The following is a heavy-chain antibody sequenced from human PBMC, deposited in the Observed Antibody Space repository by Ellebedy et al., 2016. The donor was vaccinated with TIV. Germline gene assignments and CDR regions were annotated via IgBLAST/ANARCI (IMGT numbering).Heavy chain of an antibody. J-gene: IGHJ4*02. CDR1: GFTFNSYA. CDR2: ISGRAGST. V-gene: IGHV3-23*01. CDR3: AKSAYCGTGICQGFDQ. D-gene: IGHD2-21*01. Sequence: PGGSLRLSCAASGFTFNSYAMNWVRQAPGKGLEWVSAISGRAGSTYYADSVKGRFTIPRDNTKNTLYLKLNSLRAEDTAVYYCAKSAYCGTGICQGFDQWGQGTLVTVSS.